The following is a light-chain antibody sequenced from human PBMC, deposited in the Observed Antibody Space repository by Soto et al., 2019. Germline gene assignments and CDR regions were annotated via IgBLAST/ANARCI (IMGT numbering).Light chain of an antibody. Sequence: QSALTQPASVSGSPGQSITISCTGTSSDVGGYNYISWYQQHPGKAPKFIIYDVRNRPSGVSNRFSGSRSGNTASLTISGLQAEDEADYYCRSYTSCNTVIFGGGTKLTVL. CDR3: RSYTSCNTVI. CDR1: SSDVGGYNY. J-gene: IGLJ2*01. CDR2: DVR. V-gene: IGLV2-14*03.